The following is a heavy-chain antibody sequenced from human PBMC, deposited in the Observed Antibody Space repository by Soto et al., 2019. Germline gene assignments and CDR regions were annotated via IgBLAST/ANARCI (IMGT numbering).Heavy chain of an antibody. CDR1: GFSFSAYN. CDR2: IKVGSSRI. Sequence: EVQLVESGGGLVKPGWSLRLSCIGSGFSFSAYNMNWVRQAPGKGLEWVSSIKVGSSRIYQPDSMKGRFTISRDDARNSVYLQIHRLRAEYTALYFCVRSPKIGVRGAFWGRGTQVTVS. J-gene: IGHJ1*01. D-gene: IGHD3-16*01. V-gene: IGHV3-21*02. CDR3: VRSPKIGVRGAF.